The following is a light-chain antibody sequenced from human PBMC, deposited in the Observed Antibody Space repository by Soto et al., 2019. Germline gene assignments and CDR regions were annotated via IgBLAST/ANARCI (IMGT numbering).Light chain of an antibody. CDR1: QSISSF. V-gene: IGKV1-27*01. Sequence: DIQMTQSPSSLSASVGDRVTITCRALQSISSFVAWYPQKPGKVHRLLISGASTLQSRFPTRFSGSGSGTDFTLTSTNLQTEDVATYYCQKYRSAITFGQGTRVDIK. CDR3: QKYRSAIT. J-gene: IGKJ5*01. CDR2: GAS.